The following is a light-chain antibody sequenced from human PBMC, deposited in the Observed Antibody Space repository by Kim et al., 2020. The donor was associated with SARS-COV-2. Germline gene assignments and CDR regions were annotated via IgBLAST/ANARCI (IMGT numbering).Light chain of an antibody. CDR2: AAS. V-gene: IGKV1-39*01. CDR1: QSISSY. Sequence: ASVEDRVTITCRASQSISSYLNWYQQKPEKAPKLLIYAASTLQSGVPSRFSGSGSGTDFTLTISSLQPEDFATYYCQQSYSTPLTFGGGTKVDIK. J-gene: IGKJ4*01. CDR3: QQSYSTPLT.